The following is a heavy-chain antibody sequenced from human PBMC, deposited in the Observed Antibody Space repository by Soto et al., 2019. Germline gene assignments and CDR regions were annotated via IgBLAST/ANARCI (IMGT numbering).Heavy chain of an antibody. J-gene: IGHJ4*02. CDR2: IYYSGST. CDR1: GGSISSYY. D-gene: IGHD4-17*01. Sequence: SETLSLTCTVSGGSISSYYWSWIRQPPGKGLEWIGYIYYSGSTNYNPSLKSRVTISVDTSRNQFSLKLSSVTAADTAVYYCARESYGDYSYIEYWGQGTLVTVSS. CDR3: ARESYGDYSYIEY. V-gene: IGHV4-59*01.